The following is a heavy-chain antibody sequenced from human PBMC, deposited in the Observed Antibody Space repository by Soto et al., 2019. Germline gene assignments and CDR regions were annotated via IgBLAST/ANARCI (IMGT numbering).Heavy chain of an antibody. CDR1: GGTVSSGGYY. D-gene: IGHD1-7*01. Sequence: SETLSLPCTVSGGTVSSGGYYWSWIRQPPGKGLEWIGYISSRGSANYNPSLKRRATISVDTSKNQFSLRLPSVTAADTAVYYCAMARNYRYFDAWGQGTLVTVSS. CDR3: AMARNYRYFDA. CDR2: ISSRGSA. J-gene: IGHJ4*02. V-gene: IGHV4-61*08.